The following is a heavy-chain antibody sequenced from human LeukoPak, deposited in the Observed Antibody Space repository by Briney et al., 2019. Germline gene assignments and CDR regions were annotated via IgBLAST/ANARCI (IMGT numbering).Heavy chain of an antibody. Sequence: SETLSLTCTVSGGSISSGGYYWSWIRQHPGKGLEWIGYIYYSGSTYYNPSLKSRVTISVDTSKNQFSLKLSSVTAADTAVYYCARERVRYFDWCFDYWGQGTLVTVSS. CDR1: GGSISSGGYY. V-gene: IGHV4-31*03. CDR3: ARERVRYFDWCFDY. D-gene: IGHD3-9*01. CDR2: IYYSGST. J-gene: IGHJ4*02.